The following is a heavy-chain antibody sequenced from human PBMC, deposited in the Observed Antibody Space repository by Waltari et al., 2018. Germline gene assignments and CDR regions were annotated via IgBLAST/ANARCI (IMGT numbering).Heavy chain of an antibody. J-gene: IGHJ2*01. V-gene: IGHV3-23*01. CDR1: GFSFSNHG. CDR3: AKIAQMGRWYFAL. Sequence: EVQLLESGGGLIQPGGSLRLSCAASGFSFSNHGMSWVRQAPGEGPEWVSSISSSGSSTFYADSVKGRFTISRDNSKNMMYLQMNSLGAEDAAVYYCAKIAQMGRWYFALWGRGTLVTVSS. D-gene: IGHD2-8*01. CDR2: ISSSGSST.